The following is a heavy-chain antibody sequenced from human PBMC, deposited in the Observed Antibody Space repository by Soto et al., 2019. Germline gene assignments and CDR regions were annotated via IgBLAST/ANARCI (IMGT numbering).Heavy chain of an antibody. V-gene: IGHV1-69*13. D-gene: IGHD4-4*01. Sequence: SVRVSCKASGGSLSSYAISWVRQAPGQGLEWMDGIIPTCGTANYAQKFPGRVTITADESTSTAYMELSSLRSEDTAVYYCARDPVSYWYFDLWGRGTLVTVSS. CDR2: IIPTCGTA. J-gene: IGHJ2*01. CDR1: GGSLSSYA. CDR3: ARDPVSYWYFDL.